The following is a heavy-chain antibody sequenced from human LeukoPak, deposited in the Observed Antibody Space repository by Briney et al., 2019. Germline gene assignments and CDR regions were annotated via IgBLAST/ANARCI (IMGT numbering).Heavy chain of an antibody. Sequence: GRSLRLSCAASGFTFDDYAMHWVRQAPGKGLVWVSRINIDGSSITYADSVKGRFTISRDNAKNTLYLQMNSLRVEDTAVYYCASVPPGDYWGQGTLVTVSS. J-gene: IGHJ4*02. CDR1: GFTFDDYA. CDR3: ASVPPGDY. V-gene: IGHV3-74*01. CDR2: INIDGSSI.